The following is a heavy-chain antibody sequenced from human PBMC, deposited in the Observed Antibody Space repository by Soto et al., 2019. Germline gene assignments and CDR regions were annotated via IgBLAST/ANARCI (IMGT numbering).Heavy chain of an antibody. Sequence: EVQLLESGGGLVQPGRSLRLSCAASGFTFSNFAMSWVRQAPGKGLEWVSAISPGGGTSYYADSVKGRFTISRDNSKNTLSLQMNSLRAEDTAIYYCVKDSRDNNYDAFDYWGHGSPVTVSS. D-gene: IGHD4-4*01. J-gene: IGHJ4*01. CDR2: ISPGGGTS. CDR1: GFTFSNFA. CDR3: VKDSRDNNYDAFDY. V-gene: IGHV3-23*01.